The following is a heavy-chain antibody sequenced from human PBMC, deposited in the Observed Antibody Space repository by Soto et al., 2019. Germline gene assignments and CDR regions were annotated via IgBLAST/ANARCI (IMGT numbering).Heavy chain of an antibody. CDR1: GYSISTGFN. CDR3: ARDWGTGFYKLDS. J-gene: IGHJ4*02. CDR2: IYHSGST. D-gene: IGHD1-1*01. V-gene: IGHV4-38-2*02. Sequence: PSETLSLTCAVSGYSISTGFNWAWIRQPPGKGLEWIGSIYHSGSTYYNLSLKSRVTISSDASKNQISLKLSSVTAADTALYYCARDWGTGFYKLDSWGKGTLVTVSS.